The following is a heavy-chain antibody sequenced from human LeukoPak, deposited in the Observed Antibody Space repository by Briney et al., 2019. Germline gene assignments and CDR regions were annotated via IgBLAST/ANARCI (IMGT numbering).Heavy chain of an antibody. J-gene: IGHJ4*02. CDR1: GYTFTGYY. CDR2: INPNSGGT. D-gene: IGHD6-13*01. CDR3: ARAPSGIAEYDY. V-gene: IGHV1-2*02. Sequence: ASVKASCKASGYTFTGYYMHWARQAPGQGLEWMGWINPNSGGTNYAQKFQGRVTMTRDTSISTAYMELSRLRSDDTAVYYCARAPSGIAEYDYWGQGTLVTVSS.